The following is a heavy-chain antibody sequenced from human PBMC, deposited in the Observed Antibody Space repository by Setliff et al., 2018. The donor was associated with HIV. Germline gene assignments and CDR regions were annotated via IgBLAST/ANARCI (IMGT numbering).Heavy chain of an antibody. Sequence: SVKVSCKASGGTFSSYAITWVRQAPGQGPEWMGGIIPIYGTPNYAQRFQGRVTITADESTSTVFMQLSSLRSEDTAVYYCATRRGGYSGSEFWFDPWGQGTLVTVSS. V-gene: IGHV1-69*13. CDR2: IIPIYGTP. J-gene: IGHJ5*02. CDR1: GGTFSSYA. D-gene: IGHD1-26*01. CDR3: ATRRGGYSGSEFWFDP.